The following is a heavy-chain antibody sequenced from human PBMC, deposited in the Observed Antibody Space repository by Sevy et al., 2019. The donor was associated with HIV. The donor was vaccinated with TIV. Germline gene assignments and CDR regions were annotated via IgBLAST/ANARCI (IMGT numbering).Heavy chain of an antibody. CDR2: INPNTGDT. D-gene: IGHD3-22*01. CDR1: GYTFSVHY. Sequence: ASVKVSCSTSGYTFSVHYIYWVRQAAGQGLEWMGWINPNTGDTNFSPKFQGRVTMTRDSSINTAYMELSRLTSADMAVYFCARLRYSDPSGQYYGGGADYFDYWGQGTLVTVSS. V-gene: IGHV1-2*02. CDR3: ARLRYSDPSGQYYGGGADYFDY. J-gene: IGHJ4*02.